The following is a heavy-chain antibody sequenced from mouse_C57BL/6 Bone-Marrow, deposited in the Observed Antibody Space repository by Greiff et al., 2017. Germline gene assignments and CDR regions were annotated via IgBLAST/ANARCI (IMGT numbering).Heavy chain of an antibody. CDR3: AKGLLLFDY. D-gene: IGHD2-3*01. V-gene: IGHV1-85*01. Sequence: QVQLQQSGPDLVKPGASVKLSCKASGYTFTSYDINWVKQRPGQGLEWIGWIYPRDGSTTYNEKFKGKATLTVNTSSTTAYMELHSLTSEDSAVYFCAKGLLLFDYWGQGTTLTVSS. CDR2: IYPRDGST. CDR1: GYTFTSYD. J-gene: IGHJ2*01.